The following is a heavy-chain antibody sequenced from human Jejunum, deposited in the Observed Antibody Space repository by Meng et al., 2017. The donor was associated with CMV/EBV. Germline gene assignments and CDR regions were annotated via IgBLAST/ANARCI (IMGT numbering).Heavy chain of an antibody. Sequence: FSSYAMHWVRQAPGKGLELVAFIRFDGTNNYLVDSVKGRFTISRDNSKNMLFLQMNSLRAEDTAVYYCAKDKIPVSPYYYGMDVWGQGTTVTVSS. D-gene: IGHD4-11*01. J-gene: IGHJ6*02. CDR1: FSSYA. CDR2: IRFDGTNN. CDR3: AKDKIPVSPYYYGMDV. V-gene: IGHV3-30*02.